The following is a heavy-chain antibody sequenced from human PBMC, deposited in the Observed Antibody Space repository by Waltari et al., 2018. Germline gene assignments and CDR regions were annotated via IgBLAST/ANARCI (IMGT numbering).Heavy chain of an antibody. V-gene: IGHV4-38-2*01. CDR1: GYSISRGYY. CDR2: IYHSGST. D-gene: IGHD1-26*01. Sequence: QVQLQESGPGLVKPSETLSLTGAVSGYSISRGYYWGLIRQPPGKGLEWIVIIYHSGSTYYNPSLKSRVTISVDTSKNQFSRKLSSVTAADTAVYYCARVRENIVGATKYYFDYWGQGTLVTVSS. J-gene: IGHJ4*02. CDR3: ARVRENIVGATKYYFDY.